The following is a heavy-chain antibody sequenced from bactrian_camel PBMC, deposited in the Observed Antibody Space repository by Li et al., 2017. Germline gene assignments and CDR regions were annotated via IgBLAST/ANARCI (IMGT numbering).Heavy chain of an antibody. CDR2: IGSNSLMA. J-gene: IGHJ4*01. CDR3: AEDTVGRSGSAHWDPARYNL. Sequence: HVQLVESGGGSVQAGGSLTLSCVVSGYYSNIAWFRQASGEAREGLARIGSNSLMAFIADSVKGRFTISYDKETRTVTLQMNSLKEEDTAIYYCAEDTVGRSGSAHWDPARYNLWGQGTQVTVS. D-gene: IGHD2*01. CDR1: GYYSN. V-gene: IGHV3S63*01.